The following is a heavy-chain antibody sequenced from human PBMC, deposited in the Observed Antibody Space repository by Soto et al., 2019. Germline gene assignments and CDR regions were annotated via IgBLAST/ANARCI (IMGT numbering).Heavy chain of an antibody. Sequence: ASVKVSCKASGYTFTSYGISWVRQAPGQGLEWMGWISAYNGNTNYAQKLQGRVTMTTDTSTSTAYMELRSLRSDDTAVYYCARAIRGGWDCSGGSCSDWFDPWGQGTLVTVSS. V-gene: IGHV1-18*04. CDR1: GYTFTSYG. CDR3: ARAIRGGWDCSGGSCSDWFDP. D-gene: IGHD2-15*01. J-gene: IGHJ5*02. CDR2: ISAYNGNT.